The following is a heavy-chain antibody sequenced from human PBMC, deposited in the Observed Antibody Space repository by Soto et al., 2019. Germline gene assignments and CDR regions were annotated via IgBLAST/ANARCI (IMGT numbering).Heavy chain of an antibody. J-gene: IGHJ4*02. Sequence: GGSLRLACAASGFTFSSYAMSWVRQAPGKGLEWVSAISGSGGSTHYADSVKGRFTISRDNSKNTLYLQMNSLRAEDTAVYYCAKFVGDYYDSSGYYYFDYWGQGTLVTVSS. CDR1: GFTFSSYA. CDR2: ISGSGGST. CDR3: AKFVGDYYDSSGYYYFDY. D-gene: IGHD3-22*01. V-gene: IGHV3-23*01.